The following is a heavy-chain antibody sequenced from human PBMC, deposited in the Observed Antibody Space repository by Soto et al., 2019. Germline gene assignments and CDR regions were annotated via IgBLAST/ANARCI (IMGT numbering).Heavy chain of an antibody. V-gene: IGHV3-30-3*01. CDR2: ISYDGSNK. CDR1: GFTFSSYA. CDR3: ARGGFLEWPTSGAIDY. Sequence: PGGSLRLSCAASGFTFSSYAMHWVRQAPGKGLEWVAVISYDGSNKYYADSVKGRFTISRDNSKNTLYLQMNSLRAEDTAVYYCARGGFLEWPTSGAIDYWGQGTLVTVS. D-gene: IGHD3-3*01. J-gene: IGHJ4*02.